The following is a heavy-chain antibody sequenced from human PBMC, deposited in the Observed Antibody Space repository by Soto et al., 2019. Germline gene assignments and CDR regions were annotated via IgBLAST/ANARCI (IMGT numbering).Heavy chain of an antibody. Sequence: PGGSLRLSYAASGFTFSSYWMHWVRQAPGMGLVWVSHINSDGSDTTYADSARGRFTISRDNAKNTLYLQMNSLRAEDTAVYYCVRDDIGVGIYYWGLGTPVTVSS. CDR3: VRDDIGVGIYY. D-gene: IGHD1-26*01. CDR2: INSDGSDT. V-gene: IGHV3-74*01. J-gene: IGHJ4*02. CDR1: GFTFSSYW.